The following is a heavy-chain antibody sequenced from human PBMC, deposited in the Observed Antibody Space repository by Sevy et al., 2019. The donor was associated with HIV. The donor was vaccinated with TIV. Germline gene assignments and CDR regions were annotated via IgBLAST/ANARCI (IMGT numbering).Heavy chain of an antibody. CDR1: GYTFTGYY. V-gene: IGHV1-2*02. J-gene: IGHJ5*02. Sequence: ASVKVSCKASGYTFTGYYMHWVRQAPGQGLEWMGWINPNSGGTNYAQKFQGRVTMTRDTSISTAYMELSRLRSDDTAVYYWAIVFSERYNWNYERDWFDPWGQGTLVTVSS. CDR2: INPNSGGT. CDR3: AIVFSERYNWNYERDWFDP. D-gene: IGHD1-7*01.